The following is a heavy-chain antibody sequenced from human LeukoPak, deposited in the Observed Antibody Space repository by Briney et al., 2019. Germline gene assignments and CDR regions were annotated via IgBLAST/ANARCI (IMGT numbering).Heavy chain of an antibody. D-gene: IGHD3-3*01. J-gene: IGHJ4*02. Sequence: GGSLRLSCAASGFTFSSYSMNWVRQAPGKGLEWVSSISSSSSYIYYADSVKGRFTISRDNAKNSLYLQMNSLRAEDTAVYYCAVSSSPGYYDFWSGLYYFDYWGQGTLVTVSS. CDR2: ISSSSSYI. CDR1: GFTFSSYS. CDR3: AVSSSPGYYDFWSGLYYFDY. V-gene: IGHV3-21*01.